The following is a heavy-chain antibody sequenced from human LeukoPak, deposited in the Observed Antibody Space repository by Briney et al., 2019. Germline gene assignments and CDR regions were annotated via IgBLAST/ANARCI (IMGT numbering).Heavy chain of an antibody. V-gene: IGHV1-69*13. D-gene: IGHD6-13*01. CDR2: IIPIFGTA. CDR3: ARGVAAAGTVGLDAFDI. Sequence: SVKVSCKASGGTFSSYAISWVRQAPGQGLEWMGGIIPIFGTANYAQKFQGRVTITADESTSTAYMELSSLGSEDTAVYYCARGVAAAGTVGLDAFDIWGQGTMVTVSS. J-gene: IGHJ3*02. CDR1: GGTFSSYA.